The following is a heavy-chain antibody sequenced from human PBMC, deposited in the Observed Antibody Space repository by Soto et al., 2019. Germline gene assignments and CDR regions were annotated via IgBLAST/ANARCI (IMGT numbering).Heavy chain of an antibody. CDR3: GPLAYTDS. J-gene: IGHJ5*02. CDR2: SKNDGIST. CDR1: GFSFSSHW. D-gene: IGHD2-21*01. Sequence: VQLVESGGGLVQPGGSLRLSCAVSGFSFSSHWMHWVRQGPGKGLEWVSLSKNDGISTSYADSVKGRFTVSRDNAKSTLYLQMNSLKVEDTAVYYCGPLAYTDSWGQGTLVTVSS. V-gene: IGHV3-74*01.